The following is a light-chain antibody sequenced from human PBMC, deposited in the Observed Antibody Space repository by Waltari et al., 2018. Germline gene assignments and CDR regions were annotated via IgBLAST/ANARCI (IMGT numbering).Light chain of an antibody. Sequence: QSVLTQPPSVSAAPGQRVTIPCSGSSSTIGNHYVSWYQHLPGTAPKVLIFDNNKRPSGIPDRFSGSKSGTSASLAITELQTGDEADYYCKTWDSSLLAVVFGGGTKLTVL. J-gene: IGLJ2*01. CDR1: SSTIGNHY. CDR2: DNN. CDR3: KTWDSSLLAVV. V-gene: IGLV1-51*01.